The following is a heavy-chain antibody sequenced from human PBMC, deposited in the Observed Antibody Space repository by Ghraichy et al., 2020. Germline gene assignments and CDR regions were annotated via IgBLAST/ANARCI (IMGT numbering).Heavy chain of an antibody. CDR3: ARRIHGMDV. CDR1: GFSLSIDKLA. V-gene: IGHV2-5*01. CDR2: IYWNDEN. Sequence: TLSLTLTCTFSGFSLSIDKLAVGSIRQPPGKALEWLAVIYWNDENYYKSSLKSRLTIIKDTSKNQVVLRMSNMDPEDTATYYCARRIHGMDVWGQGTTVTVSS. J-gene: IGHJ6*02.